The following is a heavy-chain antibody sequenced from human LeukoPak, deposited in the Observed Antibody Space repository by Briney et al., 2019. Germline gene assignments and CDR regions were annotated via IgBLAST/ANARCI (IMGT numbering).Heavy chain of an antibody. CDR3: ARGSGKQWLVGDWYFDL. J-gene: IGHJ2*01. Sequence: VASVKVSCKASGYTFTSYYMHWVRQAPGQGLEWMGIINPSGGSTSYAQKFQGRVTITRDTSASTAYMELSSLRSEETAVYYCARGSGKQWLVGDWYFDLWGRGTLATVSS. D-gene: IGHD6-19*01. CDR2: INPSGGST. V-gene: IGHV1-46*01. CDR1: GYTFTSYY.